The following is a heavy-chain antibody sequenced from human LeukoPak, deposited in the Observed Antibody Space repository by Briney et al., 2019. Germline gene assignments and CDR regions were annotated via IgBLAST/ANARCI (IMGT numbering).Heavy chain of an antibody. J-gene: IGHJ4*02. CDR2: INPSGGST. V-gene: IGHV1-46*01. D-gene: IGHD3-16*02. CDR1: GYTFTGYY. Sequence: ASVKVSCKASGYTFTGYYMHWVRQAPGQGLEWMGIINPSGGSTSYAQKFQGRVTMTRDMSTSTVYMELSSLRSEDTAVYYCARHFTYDYVWGSYRPGSYYFDYWGQGTLVTVSS. CDR3: ARHFTYDYVWGSYRPGSYYFDY.